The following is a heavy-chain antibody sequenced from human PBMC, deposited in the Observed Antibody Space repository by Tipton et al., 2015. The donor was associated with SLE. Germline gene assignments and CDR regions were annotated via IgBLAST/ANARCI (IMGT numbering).Heavy chain of an antibody. V-gene: IGHV4-59*12. D-gene: IGHD1-26*01. CDR2: IYYGGST. Sequence: TLSLTCTVSGGSISSYYWSWIRQPPGKGLEWIGYIYYGGSTNYNPSLKSRVTISVDTSKNQFSLKLTSVTAADTAVYYCVREPWELLYGQYHHTDVWGKGTTVTVSS. CDR3: VREPWELLYGQYHHTDV. CDR1: GGSISSYY. J-gene: IGHJ6*03.